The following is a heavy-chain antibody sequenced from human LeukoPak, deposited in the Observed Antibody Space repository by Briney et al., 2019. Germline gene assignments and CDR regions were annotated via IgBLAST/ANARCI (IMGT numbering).Heavy chain of an antibody. Sequence: GGSLRLSCAATGFTSVNYAMSWVRQAPGKGLEWVSAISGSGGSTYYADSVKGRFTISRDNSKNTLYLQMNSLRAEDTAVYYCAREGPRGNSQFDYWGQGTLVTVSS. D-gene: IGHD2/OR15-2a*01. J-gene: IGHJ4*02. CDR3: AREGPRGNSQFDY. CDR1: GFTSVNYA. V-gene: IGHV3-23*01. CDR2: ISGSGGST.